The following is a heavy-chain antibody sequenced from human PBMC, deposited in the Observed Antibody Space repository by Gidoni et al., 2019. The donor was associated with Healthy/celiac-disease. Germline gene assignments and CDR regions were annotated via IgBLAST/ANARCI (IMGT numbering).Heavy chain of an antibody. CDR1: GGSFSGYY. Sequence: QVQLQQWGAGLLKPSETLSLTCAVYGGSFSGYYWSWIRQPPGKGLEWIGEINHSGSTNYNPSLKSRVTISVDTSKNQFSLKLSSVTAADTAVYYCARARRILQGRWFDPWGQGTLVTVSS. CDR2: INHSGST. J-gene: IGHJ5*02. D-gene: IGHD6-25*01. CDR3: ARARRILQGRWFDP. V-gene: IGHV4-34*01.